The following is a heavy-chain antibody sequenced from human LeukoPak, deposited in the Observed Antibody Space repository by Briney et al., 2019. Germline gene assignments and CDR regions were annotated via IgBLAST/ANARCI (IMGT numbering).Heavy chain of an antibody. CDR2: ISYDGSNK. J-gene: IGHJ5*02. Sequence: PGGSLRLSCAASGFTFSSYAMHWVRQAPGKGLEWVAVISYDGSNKYYADSVKGRFTISRDNSKNTLYLRMNSLRAEDTAVYYCARGFFGHYCSSTSCPGEWFAPWGQGTLVTVSS. CDR1: GFTFSSYA. CDR3: ARGFFGHYCSSTSCPGEWFAP. V-gene: IGHV3-30-3*01. D-gene: IGHD2-2*01.